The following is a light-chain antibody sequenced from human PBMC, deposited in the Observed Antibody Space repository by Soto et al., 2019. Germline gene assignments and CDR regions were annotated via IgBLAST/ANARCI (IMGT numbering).Light chain of an antibody. J-gene: IGKJ4*01. V-gene: IGKV1-33*01. CDR1: QDISNH. CDR3: QQYGDLPLT. CDR2: DAS. Sequence: DIQMTQSPSSLSASVGDRVTITCQASQDISNHLNWYQQKPGKAPKLLIFDASSVEAGAPSRFSGSGSGKHFTFNIHSLQAEDIATYFCQQYGDLPLTFGGGTKV.